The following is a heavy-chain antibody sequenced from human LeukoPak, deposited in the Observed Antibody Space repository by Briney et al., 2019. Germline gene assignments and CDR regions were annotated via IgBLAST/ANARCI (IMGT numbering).Heavy chain of an antibody. J-gene: IGHJ6*02. CDR1: GGTFSSYA. Sequence: GASVKVSCKASGGTFSSYAISWVRQAPGQGLEWMGRIIPILGIANYAQKFQGRVTITADKSTSTAYMELSSLRSEDTAVYYCARDLGSYETGYYYGMDVWGQGTTVTVYS. CDR3: ARDLGSYETGYYYGMDV. D-gene: IGHD1-26*01. V-gene: IGHV1-69*04. CDR2: IIPILGIA.